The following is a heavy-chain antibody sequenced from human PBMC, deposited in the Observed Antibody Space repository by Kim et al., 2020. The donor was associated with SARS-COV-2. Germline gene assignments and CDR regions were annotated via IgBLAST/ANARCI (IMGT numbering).Heavy chain of an antibody. CDR3: ASDGSSWYRGGFDY. Sequence: SPKFQGRVTITRETSASTAYMELSSLRSEDTAVYCCASDGSSWYRGGFDYWGQGTLVTVSS. V-gene: IGHV1-3*01. J-gene: IGHJ4*02. D-gene: IGHD6-13*01.